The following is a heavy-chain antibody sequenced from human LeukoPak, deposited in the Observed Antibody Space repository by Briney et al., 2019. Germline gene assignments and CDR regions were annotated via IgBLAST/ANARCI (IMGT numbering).Heavy chain of an antibody. J-gene: IGHJ4*02. D-gene: IGHD6-19*01. CDR1: GFTFSSYS. CDR2: ISSSSSTI. Sequence: GGSLRLSCAASGFTFSSYSMNWVRQAPGKGLEWVSYISSSSSTIYYADSVKGRFTISRDNAKNSLYLQMNSLRAEDTAVYYCARSLRGGWHEDWGQGTLVTVSS. V-gene: IGHV3-48*04. CDR3: ARSLRGGWHED.